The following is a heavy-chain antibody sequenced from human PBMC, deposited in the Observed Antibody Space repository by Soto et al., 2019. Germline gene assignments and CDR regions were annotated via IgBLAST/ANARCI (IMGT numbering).Heavy chain of an antibody. J-gene: IGHJ4*02. D-gene: IGHD4-17*01. Sequence: GGSLRLSCAASGFTFSDYSMNWVRQAPGKGLEWVSSIDSSGKYTFYANSVKGRFTISRDNDKNSLFLQMNSLTAEDAALFYCVRNDFDDVGLDFWGQGTLVTVSS. CDR2: IDSSGKYT. CDR3: VRNDFDDVGLDF. CDR1: GFTFSDYS. V-gene: IGHV3-21*01.